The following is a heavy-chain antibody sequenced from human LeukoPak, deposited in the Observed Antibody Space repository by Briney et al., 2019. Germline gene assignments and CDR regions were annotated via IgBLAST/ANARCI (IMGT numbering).Heavy chain of an antibody. Sequence: GGSLKLPCAASGFTFSGSAMHWVRQASGKGLEWVGRIRSKANSYATAYAASVKGRFTISRDDSKNTAYLQMNSLKTEDTAVYYCTRSDLDYWGQGTLVTVSS. J-gene: IGHJ4*02. CDR2: IRSKANSYAT. V-gene: IGHV3-73*01. CDR3: TRSDLDY. CDR1: GFTFSGSA.